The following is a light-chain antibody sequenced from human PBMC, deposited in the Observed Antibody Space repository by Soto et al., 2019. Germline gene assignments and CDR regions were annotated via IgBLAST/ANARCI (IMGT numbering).Light chain of an antibody. Sequence: EIVLTQSPGTLSLSPGERATLSCRASQSVSSSYLAWYQQKPGQAPRLLIYGASSRATGIPDRFSGSGSGTDFTLTISRLEPEDFAVYYCQHYDHWPITFGQGTRLEIK. CDR1: QSVSSSY. CDR3: QHYDHWPIT. CDR2: GAS. V-gene: IGKV3-20*01. J-gene: IGKJ5*01.